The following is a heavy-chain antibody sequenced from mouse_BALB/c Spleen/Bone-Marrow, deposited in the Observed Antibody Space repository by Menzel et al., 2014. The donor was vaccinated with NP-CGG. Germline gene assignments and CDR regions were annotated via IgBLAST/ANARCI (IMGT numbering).Heavy chain of an antibody. J-gene: IGHJ4*01. CDR1: GVSLTSYG. CDR2: IWSGGST. CDR3: ARNGGAYYRYYYAMDY. V-gene: IGHV2-2*02. D-gene: IGHD2-14*01. Sequence: VKLMESGPGLVQPSQSLSITCTVSGVSLTSYGVHWVRQSPGKGLEWLGVIWSGGSTDYNAAFISRLSISKDNSKSQVFFKMNSLQANDTAIYYCARNGGAYYRYYYAMDYWGQGTSVTVSS.